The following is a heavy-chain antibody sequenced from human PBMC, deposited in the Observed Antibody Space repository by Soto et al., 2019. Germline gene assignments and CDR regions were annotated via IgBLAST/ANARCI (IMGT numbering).Heavy chain of an antibody. CDR1: GFTFDAYA. CDR3: AKDQVDYGDQTHFDY. CDR2: ISGNSGSI. Sequence: EVQLVESGGGLVQPGRSLRLSCAASGFTFDAYAMHWVRQAPGKGLEWVSGISGNSGSIGYADSVKGRFTISRDNAKNSLYLQMNSLRSEDTALYYCAKDQVDYGDQTHFDYWGQRTLVTVSS. J-gene: IGHJ4*02. V-gene: IGHV3-9*01. D-gene: IGHD4-17*01.